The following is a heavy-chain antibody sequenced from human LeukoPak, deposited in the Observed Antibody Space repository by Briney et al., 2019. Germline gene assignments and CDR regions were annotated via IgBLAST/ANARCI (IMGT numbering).Heavy chain of an antibody. J-gene: IGHJ5*02. CDR1: GGTFSSYA. V-gene: IGHV1-69*13. Sequence: ASVKVSSKASGGTFSSYAISWVRQAPGQGLEWMGGIIPIFGTANYAQKFQGRVTITADESTSTAYMELSSLRSEDTAVYYCARSRIAVAGTRSNWFDPWGQGTLVTVSS. D-gene: IGHD6-19*01. CDR3: ARSRIAVAGTRSNWFDP. CDR2: IIPIFGTA.